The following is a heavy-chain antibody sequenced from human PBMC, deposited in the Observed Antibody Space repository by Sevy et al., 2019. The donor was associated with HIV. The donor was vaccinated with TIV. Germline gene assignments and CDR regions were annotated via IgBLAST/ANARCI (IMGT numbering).Heavy chain of an antibody. CDR2: IYYNGHI. J-gene: IGHJ4*02. D-gene: IGHD1-26*01. Sequence: PAATLSLTCTVSGGSITSLYWNWIRQPPGKGLEWIANIYYNGHINYNPSLKSRVTLSLDTSKNQFSLRLSSVTAADTAMYYCAGENAWGRGYSWGQGTLVTVS. CDR3: AGENAWGRGYS. V-gene: IGHV4-59*08. CDR1: GGSITSLY.